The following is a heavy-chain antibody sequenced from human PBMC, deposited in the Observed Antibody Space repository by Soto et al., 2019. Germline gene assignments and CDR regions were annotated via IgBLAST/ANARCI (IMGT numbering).Heavy chain of an antibody. D-gene: IGHD3-3*01. V-gene: IGHV3-53*01. J-gene: IGHJ6*02. CDR2: IYSGGST. CDR3: AREYYDFWSVSYSGMDV. Sequence: GGSLRLSCAASGFTVSSNYMSWVRQAPGKGLEWVSVIYSGGSTYYADSVKGRFTISRDNSKNTLYLQMNRLRAEDTAVYYCAREYYDFWSVSYSGMDVWGPGTTVTVSS. CDR1: GFTVSSNY.